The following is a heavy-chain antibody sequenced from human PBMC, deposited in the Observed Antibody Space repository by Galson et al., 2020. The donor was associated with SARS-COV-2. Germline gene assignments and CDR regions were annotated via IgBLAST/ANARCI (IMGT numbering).Heavy chain of an antibody. CDR2: IRNKASGYST. Sequence: GGSLRLSCIASGFTFNDHSMDWVRQAPGKGLEWVARIRNKASGYSTEYAASVRGRFIISRDDSKTSVHLQTNSLKTEDTAVYYCARDCEGAGDYWGQETLVTVSS. CDR1: GFTFNDHS. J-gene: IGHJ4*02. V-gene: IGHV3-72*01. D-gene: IGHD3-10*01. CDR3: ARDCEGAGDY.